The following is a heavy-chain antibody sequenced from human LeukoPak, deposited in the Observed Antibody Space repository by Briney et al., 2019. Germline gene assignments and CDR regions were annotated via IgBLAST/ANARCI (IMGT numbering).Heavy chain of an antibody. Sequence: PGGSLRLSCAASGFTFSSYAMSWVRQAPGKGLEWVSAISGSGGSTYYADSVKGRFTISRDNSKNTLYLQMNSLRAEDTAVYYCAKEIPLWFGALSGMDVWGQGTTVTVSS. V-gene: IGHV3-23*01. CDR2: ISGSGGST. CDR1: GFTFSSYA. J-gene: IGHJ6*02. D-gene: IGHD3-10*01. CDR3: AKEIPLWFGALSGMDV.